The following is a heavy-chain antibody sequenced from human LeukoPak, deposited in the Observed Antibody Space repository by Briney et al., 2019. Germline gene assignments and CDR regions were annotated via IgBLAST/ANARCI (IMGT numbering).Heavy chain of an antibody. CDR3: ATALAAAGAFFDY. J-gene: IGHJ4*02. CDR2: MNPNSGNT. D-gene: IGHD6-13*01. V-gene: IGHV1-8*01. CDR1: GYTFTSYD. Sequence: ASVKVSCKASGYTFTSYDINWVRQATGQGLEWMGWMNPNSGNTGYAQKFQGRVTMTRNTSISTAYMELSSLRSEDTAVYYCATALAAAGAFFDYWGQGTLVTVSS.